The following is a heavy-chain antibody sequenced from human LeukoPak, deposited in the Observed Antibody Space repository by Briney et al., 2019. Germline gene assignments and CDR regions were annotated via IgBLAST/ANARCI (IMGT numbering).Heavy chain of an antibody. Sequence: GGSLRLSCAASGFTFSRYGMHWVRQAPGKGLEWVAVISHDGSNKYYVDSVKGRFTISKDNSKNTLYLQMNSLRAEDTAVYYCAKDRDILTGYLDYWGQGTLVTVSS. D-gene: IGHD3-9*01. CDR3: AKDRDILTGYLDY. J-gene: IGHJ4*02. V-gene: IGHV3-30*18. CDR1: GFTFSRYG. CDR2: ISHDGSNK.